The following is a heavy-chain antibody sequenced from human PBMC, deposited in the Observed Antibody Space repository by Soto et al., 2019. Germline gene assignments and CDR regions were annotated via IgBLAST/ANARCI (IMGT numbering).Heavy chain of an antibody. CDR3: ARQFRNSPEAFDY. CDR1: GGSVNSDNFY. Sequence: SETLSLTCTVSGGSVNSDNFYWSWIRQPPGRGLEWIGYIYYTGVTKYNPSLKSRVTISIDTSRNQFSLKLSSVTAADTAIYYWARQFRNSPEAFDYWAQGSLVTVSS. CDR2: IYYTGVT. J-gene: IGHJ4*02. V-gene: IGHV4-61*01.